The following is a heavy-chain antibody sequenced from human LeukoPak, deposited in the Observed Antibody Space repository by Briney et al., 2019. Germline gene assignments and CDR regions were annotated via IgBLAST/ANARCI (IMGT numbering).Heavy chain of an antibody. J-gene: IGHJ4*02. CDR1: GYTFTGYY. CDR2: INPNSGGT. V-gene: IGHV1-2*04. Sequence: ASVKVSCKASGYTFTGYYMHWVRQAPGQGLEWMGWINPNSGGTNYAQKFQGWVTMTTDTSTSTAYMELRSLRSDDTAVYYCARDSGSYLLFDYWGQGTLVTVSS. D-gene: IGHD1-26*01. CDR3: ARDSGSYLLFDY.